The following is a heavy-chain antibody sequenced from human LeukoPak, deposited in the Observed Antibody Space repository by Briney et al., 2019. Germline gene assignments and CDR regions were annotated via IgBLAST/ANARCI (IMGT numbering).Heavy chain of an antibody. CDR3: ASYNQFHGFDF. D-gene: IGHD3-10*01. V-gene: IGHV3-15*01. J-gene: IGHJ3*01. CDR1: GLIFSRKW. Sequence: GESLRLSCAASGLIFSRKWMTWVRQAPGKGLEWIGLIRSNPDGGTADYAAPVKGRFTISRDDSKDIVSLQMNSLKDEDTAVYYCASYNQFHGFDFWGQGTMVTVSS. CDR2: IRSNPDGGTA.